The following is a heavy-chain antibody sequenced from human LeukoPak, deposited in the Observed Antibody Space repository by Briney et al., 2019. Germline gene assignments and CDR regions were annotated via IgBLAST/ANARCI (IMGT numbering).Heavy chain of an antibody. CDR2: VYFTGST. CDR1: GGSVNSNNYY. V-gene: IGHV4-39*07. CDR3: ARENRASGSGIPFDY. D-gene: IGHD3-10*01. Sequence: SETLSLTCTVSGGSVNSNNYYWAWVRQPPGKGLEWIGSVYFTGSTQYNPSLKSRVTMSVDTSKNQFSLKLSSVTAADTAVYYCARENRASGSGIPFDYWGQGTLVTVSS. J-gene: IGHJ4*02.